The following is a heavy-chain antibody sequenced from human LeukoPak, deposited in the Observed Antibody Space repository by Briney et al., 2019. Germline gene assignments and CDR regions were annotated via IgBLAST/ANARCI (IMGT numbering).Heavy chain of an antibody. CDR3: ARGVKIEYSSSSRNWYFDL. CDR2: ISYSGNT. Sequence: PSETLSLTCTVSGASISSYYWSWIRQPPGKGLEWIGYISYSGNTNYKPSLRGRVTISVDTSKNQFSLKLSSVTAADTAVYYCARGVKIEYSSSSRNWYFDLWGRGTLVTVSS. CDR1: GASISSYY. J-gene: IGHJ2*01. V-gene: IGHV4-59*08. D-gene: IGHD6-6*01.